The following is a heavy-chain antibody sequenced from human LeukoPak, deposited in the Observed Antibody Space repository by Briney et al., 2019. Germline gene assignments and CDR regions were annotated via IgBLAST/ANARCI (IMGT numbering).Heavy chain of an antibody. CDR1: GFTFSSYA. V-gene: IGHV3-30-3*01. CDR2: ISYDGSNK. J-gene: IGHJ4*02. Sequence: GGSLGLSCAASGFTFSSYAMHWVRQAPGKGLEWVAVISYDGSNKYYADSVKGRFTISRDNSKNTLYLQMNSLRAEDTAVYYCASGFRLDYWGQGTLVTVSS. CDR3: ASGFRLDY. D-gene: IGHD3-10*01.